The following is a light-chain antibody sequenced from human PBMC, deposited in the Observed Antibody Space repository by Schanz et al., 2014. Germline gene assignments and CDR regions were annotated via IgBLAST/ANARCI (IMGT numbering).Light chain of an antibody. CDR2: EGS. Sequence: QSALTQPASVSGSPGQSITISCTGTSSDVGNYGLVSWYQLHPGKAPKLIIYEGSQRPSTVSNRFSGSKSDNTASLTISGLQTEDEAHYYCCSFAGRHVVFGGGTKLTVL. CDR3: CSFAGRHVV. J-gene: IGLJ2*01. CDR1: SSDVGNYGL. V-gene: IGLV2-23*01.